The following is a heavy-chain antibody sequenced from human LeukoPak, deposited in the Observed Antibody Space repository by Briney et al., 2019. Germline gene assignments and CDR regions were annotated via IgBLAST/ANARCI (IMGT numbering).Heavy chain of an antibody. Sequence: RPGGSLRLSCAASGFTFDDYGMSWVRQAPGKGLEWVSGINWNGGSTGYADSVKGRFTISRDNAKNSLYLQMNSLRAEDTALYYCARDRKTYYYDSSAHPHDYWGQGTLVTVSS. CDR1: GFTFDDYG. V-gene: IGHV3-20*04. CDR2: INWNGGST. CDR3: ARDRKTYYYDSSAHPHDY. J-gene: IGHJ4*02. D-gene: IGHD3-22*01.